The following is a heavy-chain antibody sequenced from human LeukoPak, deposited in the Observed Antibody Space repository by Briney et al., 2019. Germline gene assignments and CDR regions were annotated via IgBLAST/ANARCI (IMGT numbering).Heavy chain of an antibody. CDR3: ARDKGLAYCGGDCPGDFDY. V-gene: IGHV1-8*01. D-gene: IGHD2-21*01. J-gene: IGHJ4*02. Sequence: ASVKVSCKASGYTFTSYDINWVRQATGQGLEWMGWMNPNSGNTGYAQKFQGRVTMTRNTSISTAYMELRSLRSDDTAVYYCARDKGLAYCGGDCPGDFDYWGQGTLVTVSS. CDR1: GYTFTSYD. CDR2: MNPNSGNT.